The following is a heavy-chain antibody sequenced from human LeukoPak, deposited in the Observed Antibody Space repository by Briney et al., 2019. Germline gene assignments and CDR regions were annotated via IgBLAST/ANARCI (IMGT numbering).Heavy chain of an antibody. V-gene: IGHV3-7*01. CDR3: ARDSHSSSWCQDY. Sequence: PGGSLRLSCAASGCTFSTYWMSWVRQAPGKGLEWVANTKQDGSEKNYVDSVKGRFTISRDNAKNSLYLQTNSLRAEDTAVYYCARDSHSSSWCQDYRGQGTLVTVSS. D-gene: IGHD6-13*01. J-gene: IGHJ4*02. CDR2: TKQDGSEK. CDR1: GCTFSTYW.